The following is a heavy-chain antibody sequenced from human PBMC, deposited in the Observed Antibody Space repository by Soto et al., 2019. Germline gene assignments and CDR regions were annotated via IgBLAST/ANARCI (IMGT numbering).Heavy chain of an antibody. V-gene: IGHV4-31*03. CDR1: GGSISSGGYY. Sequence: SETLSLTCTVSGGSISSGGYYWSWIRQHPGKGLEWIGYIYYSGSTYYNPSLKSRVTISVDTSKNQFSLKLSSVTAADTAVYYCARGRYCSGGSCHYFDYWAQRTLVTVSS. J-gene: IGHJ4*02. CDR3: ARGRYCSGGSCHYFDY. D-gene: IGHD2-15*01. CDR2: IYYSGST.